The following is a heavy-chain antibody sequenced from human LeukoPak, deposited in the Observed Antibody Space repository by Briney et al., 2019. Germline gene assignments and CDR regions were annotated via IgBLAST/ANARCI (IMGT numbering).Heavy chain of an antibody. CDR3: AMRDYYYYMDV. J-gene: IGHJ6*03. V-gene: IGHV4-59*12. Sequence: SETLSLTCTVSGGSISSYYWSWIRQPPGKGLEWIGEIYHSGSTNYNPSLKSRVTISVDKSKNQFSLKLSSVTAADTAVYYCAMRDYYYYMDVWAKGTTVTVSS. CDR2: IYHSGST. CDR1: GGSISSYY.